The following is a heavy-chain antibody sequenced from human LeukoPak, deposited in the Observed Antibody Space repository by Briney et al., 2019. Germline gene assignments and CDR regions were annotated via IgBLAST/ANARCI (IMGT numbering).Heavy chain of an antibody. Sequence: SQTLSLTCTVSGGSISRGGYYWSWIRQPPGKGLEWIGYIYHSGSTYYNPSLKSRVTISVDRSKNQFSLKLSSVTAADTAVYYCARGQSWVYWGQGTLVTVSS. CDR2: IYHSGST. D-gene: IGHD6-13*01. CDR3: ARGQSWVY. V-gene: IGHV4-30-2*01. J-gene: IGHJ4*02. CDR1: GGSISRGGYY.